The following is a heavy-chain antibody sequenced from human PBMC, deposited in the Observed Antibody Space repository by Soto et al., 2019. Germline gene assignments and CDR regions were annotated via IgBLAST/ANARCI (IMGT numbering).Heavy chain of an antibody. D-gene: IGHD2-15*01. J-gene: IGHJ4*02. CDR1: GFTFSSYA. Sequence: GGSLRLSCAASGFTFSSYAMSWVRQAPGKGLEWVSAISGSGGSTYYADSVKGRFAISRDNSKNTLYLQMNSLRAEDTAVYYCAKAGSDIVVVVAAIYPSFDYWGQGTLVTVSS. V-gene: IGHV3-23*01. CDR3: AKAGSDIVVVVAAIYPSFDY. CDR2: ISGSGGST.